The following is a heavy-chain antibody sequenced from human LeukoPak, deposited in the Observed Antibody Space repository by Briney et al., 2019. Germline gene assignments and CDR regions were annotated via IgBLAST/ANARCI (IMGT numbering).Heavy chain of an antibody. CDR2: INPSGGST. CDR3: ATAVAATHLDY. V-gene: IGHV1-46*01. D-gene: IGHD2-15*01. CDR1: GYTFTSYY. J-gene: IGHJ4*02. Sequence: GASVTVSCKASGYTFTSYYMHWVRQAPGQGLEWMGIINPSGGSTSYAQKFQGRVTMTRDTSTSTVYMELSSLRSEDTAVYYCATAVAATHLDYWGQGTLVTVSS.